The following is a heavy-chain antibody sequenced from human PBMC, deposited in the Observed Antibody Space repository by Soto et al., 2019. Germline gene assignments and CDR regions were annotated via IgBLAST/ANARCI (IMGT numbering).Heavy chain of an antibody. D-gene: IGHD3-16*01. CDR2: IKSKTDGGTT. CDR1: GFTFSNAW. CDR3: TGEVTYYYYYGMDV. J-gene: IGHJ6*02. V-gene: IGHV3-15*07. Sequence: EVQLVESGGGLVKPGGSLRLSCAASGFTFSNAWMNWVRQAPGKGLEWVGRIKSKTDGGTTDYAAPVKGRFTISRDDSKNTLYLQMNSLKTEDTAVYYCTGEVTYYYYYGMDVWGQGTTVTVS.